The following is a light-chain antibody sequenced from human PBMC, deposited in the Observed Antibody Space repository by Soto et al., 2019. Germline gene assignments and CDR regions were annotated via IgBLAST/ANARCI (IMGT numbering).Light chain of an antibody. J-gene: IGKJ5*01. CDR2: WAS. Sequence: DIVMTQSPDSLAVSLGERATINCKSSQSVLYRSNSKNYLAWYQQKPGQPPKVLIYWASTRESGVPDRFSGSGSGTDFTLTISRLEPEDFAVYYCQQYGSSPPITFGQGTRLEIK. CDR3: QQYGSSPPIT. CDR1: QSVLYRSNSKNY. V-gene: IGKV4-1*01.